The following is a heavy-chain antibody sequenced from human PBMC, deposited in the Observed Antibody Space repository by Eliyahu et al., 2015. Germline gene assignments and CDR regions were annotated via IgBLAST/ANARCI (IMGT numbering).Heavy chain of an antibody. V-gene: IGHV4-4*02. Sequence: QVQLQESGPGLVKPSGTLSLTCAXXGGXXSSSNWWXWVRQPPGKGLEWIGEIYHSGSTNYNPSLKSRVTISVDKSKNQFSLKLSSVTAADTAVYYCARVKEWFGFNWFDPWGQGTLVTVSS. CDR1: GGXXSSSNW. CDR3: ARVKEWFGFNWFDP. D-gene: IGHD3-10*01. CDR2: IYHSGST. J-gene: IGHJ5*02.